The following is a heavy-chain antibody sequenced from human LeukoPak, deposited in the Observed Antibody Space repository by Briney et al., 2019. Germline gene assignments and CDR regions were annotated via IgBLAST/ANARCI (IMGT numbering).Heavy chain of an antibody. J-gene: IGHJ6*02. Sequence: GGSLRLSCAASGFTFSNYWIHWVRQAPGKGLVWVSRINPAGNYANYADSVKGRFTISRDNSKNTLYLQMNSLRAEDTAVYYCARPGDYYASSGLYYYYYGMDVWGQGTTVTVSS. CDR3: ARPGDYYASSGLYYYYYGMDV. V-gene: IGHV3-74*01. CDR1: GFTFSNYW. CDR2: INPAGNYA. D-gene: IGHD3-22*01.